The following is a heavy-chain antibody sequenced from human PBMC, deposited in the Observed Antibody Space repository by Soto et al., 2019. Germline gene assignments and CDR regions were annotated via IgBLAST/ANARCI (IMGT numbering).Heavy chain of an antibody. J-gene: IGHJ3*02. D-gene: IGHD3-3*01. V-gene: IGHV4-31*03. CDR3: ARDRPSYDFWSGYNDPFDI. Sequence: PSETLSLTCTVSGGSISSGGYYWSWIRQHPGKGLEWIGYIYYSGSTYYNPSLKSRVTISVDTSKNQFSLKLSSVTAADTAVYYCARDRPSYDFWSGYNDPFDIWGQGTMVTVSS. CDR1: GGSISSGGYY. CDR2: IYYSGST.